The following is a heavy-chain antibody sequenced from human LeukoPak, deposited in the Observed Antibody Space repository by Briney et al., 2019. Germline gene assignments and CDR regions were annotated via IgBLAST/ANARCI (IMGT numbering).Heavy chain of an antibody. D-gene: IGHD5-24*01. CDR1: GGSIHNNY. Sequence: SETLSLTCTVSGGSIHNNYWSWIRQPPGKGLEWIGSMYSSGKSDYSPSLKNRVTMSIDTSKNQFSLKLTPVTAADTAVYYCARENWRDGYVGSKWGQGTLVTVSS. CDR3: ARENWRDGYVGSK. J-gene: IGHJ4*02. CDR2: MYSSGKS. V-gene: IGHV4-4*08.